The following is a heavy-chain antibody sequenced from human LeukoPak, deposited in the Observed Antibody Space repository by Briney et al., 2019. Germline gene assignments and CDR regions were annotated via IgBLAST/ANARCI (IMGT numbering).Heavy chain of an antibody. D-gene: IGHD4-17*01. CDR1: GFTFSSYA. Sequence: PGRSLRLSCAASGFTFSSYAMHWVRQAPGKGLEWVAVISYDTTNTYYADSVKGRFTISRDNAKNSLYLQMNSLRAEDTAVYYCARDQGTTVTTRLSRLKYGMDVWGQGTTVTVSS. CDR2: ISYDTTNT. V-gene: IGHV3-30-3*01. CDR3: ARDQGTTVTTRLSRLKYGMDV. J-gene: IGHJ6*02.